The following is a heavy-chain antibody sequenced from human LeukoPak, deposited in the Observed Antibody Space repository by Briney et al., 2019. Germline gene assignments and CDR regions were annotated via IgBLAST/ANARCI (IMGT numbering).Heavy chain of an antibody. CDR3: ARGTQIDSSVYYAGHFDY. V-gene: IGHV1-46*01. Sequence: ALVRVSRKESGYTSTAYHMHCVRQAPGQGVAWMKIITPNDGSTNYAQRFQGRVIMTRDRSTSTVYMERSSLRSEDTAVYYYARGTQIDSSVYYAGHFDYWGQGTLVTVSS. J-gene: IGHJ4*02. CDR2: ITPNDGST. CDR1: GYTSTAYH. D-gene: IGHD3-22*01.